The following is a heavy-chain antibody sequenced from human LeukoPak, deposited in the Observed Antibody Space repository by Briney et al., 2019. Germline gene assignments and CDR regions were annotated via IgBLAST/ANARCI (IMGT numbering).Heavy chain of an antibody. CDR3: ANLLTPDGGLA. Sequence: HPGGSLRLSCAAPGFTFSDYYMSWVRQAPGKGLEWVSAISGSGGSTYYADSVKGRFTISRDNSKNTLYLQMNSLRAEDTAVYYCANLLTPDGGLAWGQGTLVTVSS. V-gene: IGHV3-23*01. D-gene: IGHD1-14*01. J-gene: IGHJ5*02. CDR1: GFTFSDYY. CDR2: ISGSGGST.